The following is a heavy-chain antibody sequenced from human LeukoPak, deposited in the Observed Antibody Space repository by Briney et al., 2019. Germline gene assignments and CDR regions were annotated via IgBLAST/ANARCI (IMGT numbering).Heavy chain of an antibody. D-gene: IGHD4-17*01. Sequence: GASVKVSCKASGGTFSSYAISWVRQAPGQGLEWMGRIIPILGIANYAQKFQGRVTITTDESTSTAYMELSSLRSEDTAVYYCASNRGVPSDYGDLEFDPWGQGTLVTVSS. CDR3: ASNRGVPSDYGDLEFDP. CDR1: GGTFSSYA. CDR2: IIPILGIA. J-gene: IGHJ5*02. V-gene: IGHV1-69*04.